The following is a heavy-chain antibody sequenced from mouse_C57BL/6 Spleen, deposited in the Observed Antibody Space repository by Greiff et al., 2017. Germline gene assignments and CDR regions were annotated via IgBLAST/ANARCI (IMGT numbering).Heavy chain of an antibody. D-gene: IGHD2-3*01. J-gene: IGHJ4*01. V-gene: IGHV1-53*01. CDR1: GYTFTSYW. CDR3: ARGGYDGYHYYAMDY. CDR2: INPSNGGT. Sequence: QVKLQQPGTELVKPGASVKLSCKASGYTFTSYWMHWVKQRPGQGLEWIGYINPSNGGTNYNEKFKSKATLTVDKSSSTAYMQLSSLTSEDSAVYYCARGGYDGYHYYAMDYWGQGTSVTVSS.